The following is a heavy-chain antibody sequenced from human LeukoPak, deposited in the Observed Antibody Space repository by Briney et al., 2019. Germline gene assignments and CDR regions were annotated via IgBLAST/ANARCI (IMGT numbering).Heavy chain of an antibody. CDR1: GGSIISSGFH. CDR3: ARQAAMIGDY. D-gene: IGHD3-22*01. Sequence: PSETLSLTCTVSGGSIISSGFHWGWIRQTPGKGLEWIGSIHYSGNTYYNPSLKSRVTISVDTSKNQFSLKLSSVTAADTAVYFCARQAAMIGDYWGQGTLVTVSS. CDR2: IHYSGNT. J-gene: IGHJ4*02. V-gene: IGHV4-39*01.